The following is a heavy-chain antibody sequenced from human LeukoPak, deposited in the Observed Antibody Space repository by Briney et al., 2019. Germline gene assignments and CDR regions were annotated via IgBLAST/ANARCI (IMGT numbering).Heavy chain of an antibody. Sequence: SETLSLTCTVSGGSISSYYWSWIRQPPGKGLEWIGYIYYSGSTNYNPSLKSRVTISVDTSKNQFSLKLSSVTAADTAVYYCARIAAAGLRFDYWGQGTQVTVSS. CDR2: IYYSGST. CDR3: ARIAAAGLRFDY. CDR1: GGSISSYY. J-gene: IGHJ4*02. V-gene: IGHV4-59*08. D-gene: IGHD6-13*01.